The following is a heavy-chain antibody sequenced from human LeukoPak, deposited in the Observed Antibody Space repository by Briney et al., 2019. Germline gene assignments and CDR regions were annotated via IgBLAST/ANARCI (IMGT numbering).Heavy chain of an antibody. V-gene: IGHV4-59*01. Sequence: PSETLSLTCTVSGGSISSYYWSWIRQPPGKGLEWIGYIYYSGSTNYNPSLKSRVTISVDTSKNQFSLKLSSVTAADTAVYYCARGMYYYSGSGDYWGQGTLVTVSS. CDR1: GGSISSYY. CDR2: IYYSGST. CDR3: ARGMYYYSGSGDY. D-gene: IGHD3-10*01. J-gene: IGHJ4*02.